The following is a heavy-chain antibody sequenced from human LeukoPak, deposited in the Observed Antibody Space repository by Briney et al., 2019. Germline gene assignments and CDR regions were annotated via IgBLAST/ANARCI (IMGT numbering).Heavy chain of an antibody. CDR2: IYYSGST. D-gene: IGHD2-21*01. Sequence: PSETLSLTCTVSGGSISRSSYYWGWIRKPPGKGLGWIGSIYYSGSTYYNPALKSRVTISVDTSKNQFSLKLKSVTAADTAVFYSGRRRHTRYDAFDIWGPGTMVTVSS. CDR3: GRRRHTRYDAFDI. CDR1: GGSISRSSYY. J-gene: IGHJ3*02. V-gene: IGHV4-39*07.